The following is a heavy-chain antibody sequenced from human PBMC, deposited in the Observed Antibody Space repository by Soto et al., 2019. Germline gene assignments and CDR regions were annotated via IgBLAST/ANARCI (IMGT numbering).Heavy chain of an antibody. Sequence: GGSLRLSCAASGFTFDDYAMHWVRQAPGKGLEWVSGISWNSGSIGYADSVKGRFTISRDNAKNSLYLQMNSLRAEDTALYYCAKDIGWELLYYGMDVWGQGTTVTVSS. CDR3: AKDIGWELLYYGMDV. V-gene: IGHV3-9*01. CDR2: ISWNSGSI. J-gene: IGHJ6*02. CDR1: GFTFDDYA. D-gene: IGHD1-26*01.